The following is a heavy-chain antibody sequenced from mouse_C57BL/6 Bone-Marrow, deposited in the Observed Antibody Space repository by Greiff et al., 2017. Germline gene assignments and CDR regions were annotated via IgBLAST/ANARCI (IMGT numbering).Heavy chain of an antibody. D-gene: IGHD1-1*01. Sequence: QVQLKESGAELVRPGASVTLSCKASGYTFTDYEMHWVKQTPVHGLEWIGAIDPETGGTAYNQKFKGKAILTADKSSSTAYMELRSLTSEDSAVYYCTREGIITTVVAWYFDVWGTGTTVTVSS. CDR2: IDPETGGT. CDR3: TREGIITTVVAWYFDV. CDR1: GYTFTDYE. V-gene: IGHV1-15*01. J-gene: IGHJ1*03.